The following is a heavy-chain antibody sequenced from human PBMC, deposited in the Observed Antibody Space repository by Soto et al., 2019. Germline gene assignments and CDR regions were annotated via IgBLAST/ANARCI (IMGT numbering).Heavy chain of an antibody. J-gene: IGHJ2*01. Sequence: QVQLVESGGGVVQPGRSLRLSCAASGFPFSAYAMHWVRRAPGKGLEWVAVISYDGRTEDFADSVKGRFAISRDNSKNTLYLQMNSLRVEDTAVYHCVRPGGIAGPNWFFDLWGRGPLVTVSS. CDR2: ISYDGRTE. CDR3: VRPGGIAGPNWFFDL. CDR1: GFPFSAYA. D-gene: IGHD6-13*01. V-gene: IGHV3-30*09.